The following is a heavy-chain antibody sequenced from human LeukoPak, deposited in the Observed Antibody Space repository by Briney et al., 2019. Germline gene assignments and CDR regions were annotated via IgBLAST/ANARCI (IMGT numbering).Heavy chain of an antibody. D-gene: IGHD6-19*01. Sequence: GGSLRLSCAASGFTFSSYGMHWVRQAPGKGLEWVAVTWYDGSNKYYADSVKGRFTISRDNSKNTLYLQMNSLRAEDTAVYYCAKETTSGWYDYWGQGTLVTVSS. CDR2: TWYDGSNK. CDR3: AKETTSGWYDY. CDR1: GFTFSSYG. J-gene: IGHJ4*02. V-gene: IGHV3-33*06.